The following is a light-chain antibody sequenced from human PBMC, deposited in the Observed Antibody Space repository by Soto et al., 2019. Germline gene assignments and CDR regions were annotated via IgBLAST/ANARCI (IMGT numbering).Light chain of an antibody. V-gene: IGKV3-15*01. J-gene: IGKJ1*01. CDR2: GAS. Sequence: EIVLTQSPGTLSVSPGERATLSCRASQSVSSKLAWYQQKPGQAPRLLFYGASTGATGIPARFSGSGSETEFTLPISSLQSEDFAVYYCQQYNNWPGTFGQGTRWIS. CDR1: QSVSSK. CDR3: QQYNNWPGT.